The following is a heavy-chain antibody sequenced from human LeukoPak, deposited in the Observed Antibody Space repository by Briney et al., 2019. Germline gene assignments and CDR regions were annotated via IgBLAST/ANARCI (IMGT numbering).Heavy chain of an antibody. CDR3: ARHWEGVESDAFDI. CDR1: GFTFEIYW. CDR2: IRKDGSEK. Sequence: PGGSLRLSCAASGFTFEIYWMRWVRQAPGKGLEGGANIRKDGSEKNYVDSVKGRFTISRDHAKNPLYLQMNSLRADDTALYYCARHWEGVESDAFDIWGQGTMVTVSS. V-gene: IGHV3-7*04. J-gene: IGHJ3*02. D-gene: IGHD1-26*01.